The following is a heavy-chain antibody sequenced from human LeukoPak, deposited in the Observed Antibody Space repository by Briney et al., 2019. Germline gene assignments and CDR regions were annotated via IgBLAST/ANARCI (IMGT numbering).Heavy chain of an antibody. J-gene: IGHJ4*02. D-gene: IGHD5-18*01. Sequence: GASVKVSCEASGYIFTSYYMHWVRQAPGQGLEWMGIINRSDGSTSHAQRFQGRVTMTRDTPTSTVYMELSSLRSEDTAVYYCPRGIYSYGNFDYWGQGTLVTVSS. CDR3: PRGIYSYGNFDY. V-gene: IGHV1-46*03. CDR1: GYIFTSYY. CDR2: INRSDGST.